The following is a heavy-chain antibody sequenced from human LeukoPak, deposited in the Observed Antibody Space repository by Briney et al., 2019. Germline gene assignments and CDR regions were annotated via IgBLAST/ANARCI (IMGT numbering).Heavy chain of an antibody. CDR1: GFSLSTRGMC. J-gene: IGHJ4*02. V-gene: IGHV2-70*01. Sequence: SGPALVKPTQTLTVTCTFSGFSLSTRGMCVSWIRQPPGKALEWLALIHWDDDRSYSPSLKTRLAISKDTSKNQVVLTMTNMEPVDTATYYCARIGVLSGASNYFDYWGQGALVTVSS. CDR3: ARIGVLSGASNYFDY. CDR2: IHWDDDR. D-gene: IGHD4-11*01.